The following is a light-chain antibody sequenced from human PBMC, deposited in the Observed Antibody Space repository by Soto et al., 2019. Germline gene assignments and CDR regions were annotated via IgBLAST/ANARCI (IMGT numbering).Light chain of an antibody. CDR1: RSVSSN. CDR3: QQYGSSPGLT. J-gene: IGKJ4*01. CDR2: GAS. Sequence: EIVITQSPATLSVSPGERATLSCSASRSVSSNLAWYQQKPGQAPRLLIYGASSRATGIPDRFSGSGSGTDFTLTISRLEPEDFAVYYCQQYGSSPGLTFGGGTKVDIK. V-gene: IGKV3-20*01.